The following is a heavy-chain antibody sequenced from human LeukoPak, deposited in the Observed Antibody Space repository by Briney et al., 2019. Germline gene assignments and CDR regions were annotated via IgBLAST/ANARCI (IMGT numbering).Heavy chain of an antibody. CDR1: GFTFSNYD. Sequence: GALRLSCAASGFTFSNYDMHWVRQGTGKGLEWVSAIGTAGKTYYPGSVKGRFTISRENAKNSLYLQIDSLRVGDTAVYYCARAVAVAGTGYYDYWGQGTLVTVSS. V-gene: IGHV3-13*02. J-gene: IGHJ4*02. CDR3: ARAVAVAGTGYYDY. CDR2: IGTAGKT. D-gene: IGHD6-19*01.